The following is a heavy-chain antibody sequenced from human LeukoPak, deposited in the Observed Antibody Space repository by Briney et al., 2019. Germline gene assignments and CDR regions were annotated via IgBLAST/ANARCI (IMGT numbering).Heavy chain of an antibody. D-gene: IGHD3-10*01. V-gene: IGHV4-39*07. CDR2: IYYSGRT. J-gene: IGHJ4*02. CDR3: ARVRRESYYFDY. Sequence: SETLSLTCTVSGGSISSSSYYWGWIRQPPGKGLEWSGSIYYSGRTYYNPSLKSRVTISVDTSKNQFSLKLSSVTAADTAVYYCARVRRESYYFDYWGQGTLVTVSS. CDR1: GGSISSSSYY.